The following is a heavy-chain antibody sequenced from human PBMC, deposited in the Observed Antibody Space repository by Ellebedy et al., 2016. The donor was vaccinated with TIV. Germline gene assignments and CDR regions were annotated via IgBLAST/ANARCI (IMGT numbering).Heavy chain of an antibody. CDR3: ARYEGYSSSSFDY. V-gene: IGHV5-51*01. D-gene: IGHD6-13*01. CDR1: GYSFTSYW. CDR2: IYPGDSNT. J-gene: IGHJ4*02. Sequence: GESLKISCKGYGYSFTSYWIGWVRQMPGKGPEWMGIIYPGDSNTRYSPSFQGQVTISADKSISTAYLQWSSLKASDTAMYYCARYEGYSSSSFDYWGQGTLVTVSS.